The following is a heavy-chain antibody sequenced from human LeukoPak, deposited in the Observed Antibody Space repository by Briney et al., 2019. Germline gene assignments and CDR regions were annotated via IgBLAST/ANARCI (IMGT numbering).Heavy chain of an antibody. CDR3: ARAQVAVAGPYFDY. CDR2: IKQDGSEK. Sequence: GGSLRLSCAASGFTFSSYWMSWVRQAPGKGLEWVANIKQDGSEKYYVDSVKGRFTISRDNAKNSLYLQMNSLRAEDTAVYYCARAQVAVAGPYFDYWGQGTLVTVSS. CDR1: GFTFSSYW. V-gene: IGHV3-7*04. J-gene: IGHJ4*02. D-gene: IGHD6-19*01.